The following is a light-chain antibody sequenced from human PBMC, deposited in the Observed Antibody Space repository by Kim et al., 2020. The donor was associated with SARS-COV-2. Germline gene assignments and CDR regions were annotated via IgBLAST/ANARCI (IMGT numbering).Light chain of an antibody. CDR2: DAS. J-gene: IGKJ3*01. V-gene: IGKV1-33*01. CDR1: QDITKY. CDR3: QQYDHLPFT. Sequence: DIQMTQSPSSLSASVGDRVTITCQASQDITKYLNWYQQISGTAPKLLIHDASNLEKGVPSRFSGSRSGTHFTLTISSLQPEDIATYYCQQYDHLPFTFGPGTKVDIK.